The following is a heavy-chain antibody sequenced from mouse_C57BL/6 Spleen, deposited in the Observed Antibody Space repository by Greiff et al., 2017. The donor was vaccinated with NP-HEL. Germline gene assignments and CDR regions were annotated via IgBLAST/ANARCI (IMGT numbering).Heavy chain of an antibody. J-gene: IGHJ3*01. CDR1: GYTFTDYE. CDR2: IDPETGGT. V-gene: IGHV1-15*01. Sequence: QVHVKQSGAELVRPGASVTLSCKASGYTFTDYEMHWVKQTPVHGLEWIGAIDPETGGTAYNQKFKGKAILTADKSSSTAYMELRSLTSEDSAVYYCTDYGSSYSAWFAYWGQGTLVTVSA. D-gene: IGHD1-1*01. CDR3: TDYGSSYSAWFAY.